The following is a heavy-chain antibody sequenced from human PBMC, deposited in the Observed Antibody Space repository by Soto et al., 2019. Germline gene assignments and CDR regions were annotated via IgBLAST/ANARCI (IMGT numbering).Heavy chain of an antibody. CDR3: ARAMVPGPFKWFDP. Sequence: SETLSLTCAVSGGSINSGGYSWSWIRQPPGKGLEWIGYIYHGGSTYYNPSLKSRVIISVDRSKNQFFLKLNSVTAADTAVYYCARAMVPGPFKWFDPWGQGTLVTVSS. CDR2: IYHGGST. J-gene: IGHJ5*02. D-gene: IGHD3-10*01. CDR1: GGSINSGGYS. V-gene: IGHV4-30-2*01.